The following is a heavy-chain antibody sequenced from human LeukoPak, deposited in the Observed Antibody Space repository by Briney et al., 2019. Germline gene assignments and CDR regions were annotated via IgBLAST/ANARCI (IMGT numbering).Heavy chain of an antibody. CDR3: AKVKEMYSSGSYYFDY. V-gene: IGHV3-30*18. CDR2: ISYDGFNP. Sequence: PARSLRLSCAASGFTFSSYGMHWVRQAPGKGLEWVAVISYDGFNPYYADSVKGRFTISRDNSKNTLWLQMNSLRAEDTAVYYCAKVKEMYSSGSYYFDYWVQGTLVTVSS. J-gene: IGHJ4*02. CDR1: GFTFSSYG. D-gene: IGHD6-19*01.